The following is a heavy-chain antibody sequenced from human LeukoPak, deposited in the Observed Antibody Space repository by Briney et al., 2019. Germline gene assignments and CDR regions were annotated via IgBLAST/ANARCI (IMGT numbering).Heavy chain of an antibody. CDR1: GFTFSSYW. CDR3: ARDLLDYGAPDY. J-gene: IGHJ4*02. CDR2: INSDGSST. D-gene: IGHD4-17*01. Sequence: GGSLRLSCAASGFTFSSYWMHWVRQAPGKGLVWVSRINSDGSSTGCADSVKGRFTISRDNAKNTLYLQMNSLRAEDTAVYYCARDLLDYGAPDYWGQGTLVTVSS. V-gene: IGHV3-74*01.